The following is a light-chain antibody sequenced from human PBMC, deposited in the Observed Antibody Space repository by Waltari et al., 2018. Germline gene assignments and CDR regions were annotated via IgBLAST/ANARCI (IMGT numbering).Light chain of an antibody. CDR2: AAS. Sequence: EIVLTQSPVTLSLAPGERATLSCWASQSVGSSLAWYQRKPGQAPSPPMYAASNRATGAPARFNGSGSGTDFTLTIISLQSEDSAVYYCQQRSNWPPITFGQGTRLEIK. CDR3: QQRSNWPPIT. J-gene: IGKJ5*01. CDR1: QSVGSS. V-gene: IGKV3-11*01.